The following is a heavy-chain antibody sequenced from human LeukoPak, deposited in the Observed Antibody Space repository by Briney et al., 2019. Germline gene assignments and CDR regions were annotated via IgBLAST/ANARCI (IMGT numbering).Heavy chain of an antibody. CDR1: GGSISSGSYY. Sequence: SETLSLTCTVSGGSISSGSYYWSWIRQPAGKGLEWIGEIYHSGSTNYNPSLKSRVTISVDKSRNQFSLKLSSVTAADTAVYYCARSLPMGSGWCPFPPFDYWGQGTLVTVSS. CDR3: ARSLPMGSGWCPFPPFDY. V-gene: IGHV4-61*10. CDR2: IYHSGST. D-gene: IGHD6-19*01. J-gene: IGHJ4*02.